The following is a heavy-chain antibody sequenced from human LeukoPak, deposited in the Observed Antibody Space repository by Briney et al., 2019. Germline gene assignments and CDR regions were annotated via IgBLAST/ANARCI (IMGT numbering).Heavy chain of an antibody. CDR3: ARGVRIAVAGYIDY. Sequence: GGSLRLSCAASGFTFSSYGMHWVRQAPGKGLEWVAVISYDGSNKNYADSVKSRFTISRDNSKNTLYLQMNSLRAEDTTVYYCARGVRIAVAGYIDYWGQGTLVTVSS. CDR2: ISYDGSNK. V-gene: IGHV3-30*19. D-gene: IGHD6-19*01. CDR1: GFTFSSYG. J-gene: IGHJ4*02.